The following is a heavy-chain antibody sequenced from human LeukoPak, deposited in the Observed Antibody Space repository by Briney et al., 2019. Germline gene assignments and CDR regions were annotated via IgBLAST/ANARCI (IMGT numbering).Heavy chain of an antibody. V-gene: IGHV3-48*04. J-gene: IGHJ4*02. D-gene: IGHD3-22*01. CDR2: ISSSSRTI. Sequence: GGSLRLSCAASGFTFSSYSVNWVRQAPGKGLEWISYISSSSRTIYYADSVKGRFTISRDNAKNSLFLQMNSLRAEDTAVYYCARSNYYDSSGYPSFDNWGQGTLVSVSS. CDR1: GFTFSSYS. CDR3: ARSNYYDSSGYPSFDN.